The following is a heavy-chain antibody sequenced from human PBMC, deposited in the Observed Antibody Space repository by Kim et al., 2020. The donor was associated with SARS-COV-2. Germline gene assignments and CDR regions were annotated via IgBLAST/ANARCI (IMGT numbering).Heavy chain of an antibody. Sequence: GGSLRLSCAASGFTFDDYAMHWVRQAPGKGLEWVSGISWNSGSIGYADSVKGRFTISRDNAKNSLYLQMNSLRAEDTALYYCAKDTYSSGLDDAFDIWG. D-gene: IGHD3-22*01. CDR1: GFTFDDYA. CDR3: AKDTYSSGLDDAFDI. V-gene: IGHV3-9*01. CDR2: ISWNSGSI. J-gene: IGHJ3*02.